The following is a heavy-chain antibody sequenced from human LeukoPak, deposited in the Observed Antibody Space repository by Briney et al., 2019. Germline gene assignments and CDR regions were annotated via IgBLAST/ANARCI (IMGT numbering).Heavy chain of an antibody. CDR1: GFTFSSYW. Sequence: GGSLRLSCAASGFTFSSYWMSWVRQAPGKGLEWVANIKQDGSEKYYVDSVKGRFTISRDNAKNSLYLQMNSLRAEDTAVYYCARDIDYVWGSYRGPVDYWGQGTLVTVSS. V-gene: IGHV3-7*03. J-gene: IGHJ4*02. CDR2: IKQDGSEK. D-gene: IGHD3-16*02. CDR3: ARDIDYVWGSYRGPVDY.